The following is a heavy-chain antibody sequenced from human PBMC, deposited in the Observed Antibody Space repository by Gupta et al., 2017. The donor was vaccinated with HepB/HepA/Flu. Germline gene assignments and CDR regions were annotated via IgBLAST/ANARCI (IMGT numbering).Heavy chain of an antibody. Sequence: VQLQQCGAGLLRPSEPLSLTCAVYGGSFSGYYCSWNRQPPGKGLEWIGEINQSGSSNYNPSLGGRVSISVDSSKNQFSLSLGSVTAADTAVYYCARFVARWYPFDYWGQGTLVNVSS. CDR2: INQSGSS. CDR3: ARFVARWYPFDY. V-gene: IGHV4-34*01. J-gene: IGHJ4*02. CDR1: GGSFSGYY. D-gene: IGHD4-23*01.